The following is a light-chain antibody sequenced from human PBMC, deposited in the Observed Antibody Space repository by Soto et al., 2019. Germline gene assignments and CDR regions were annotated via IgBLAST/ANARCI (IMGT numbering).Light chain of an antibody. CDR2: EVR. CDR1: TNDIGGYNY. V-gene: IGLV2-14*01. J-gene: IGLJ3*02. Sequence: QSALTQPASVSGSPGQSITISCSGTTNDIGGYNYVSWYQHHPGKVPQVIIYEVRNRPSGVPNRFSGSKSGNTASLTISGLQAEDEADYYCGSYTMSDTLVFGGGTKLTVL. CDR3: GSYTMSDTLV.